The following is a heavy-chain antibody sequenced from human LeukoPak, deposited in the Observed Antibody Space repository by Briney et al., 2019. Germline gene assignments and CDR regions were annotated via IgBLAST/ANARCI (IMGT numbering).Heavy chain of an antibody. Sequence: SETLSLTCAVSGYSISSGYYWGWIRQPPGKGLEWIGSIYHSGSTYYNPSLKSRVTISVDTSKNQFSLKLSSVTAADTAVYYCARRGRITIFGVVIIGVIDYWGQGTLVTVSS. CDR3: ARRGRITIFGVVIIGVIDY. CDR1: GYSISSGYY. J-gene: IGHJ4*02. V-gene: IGHV4-38-2*01. CDR2: IYHSGST. D-gene: IGHD3-3*01.